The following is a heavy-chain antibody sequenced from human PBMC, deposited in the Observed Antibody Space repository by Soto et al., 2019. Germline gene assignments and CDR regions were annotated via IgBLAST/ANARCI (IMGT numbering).Heavy chain of an antibody. V-gene: IGHV4-31*03. Sequence: SETLSLTCTVSGGSISSGGYYWSWIRQHPGKGLEWIGYIYYSGSTYYNPSLKSRVTISVDTPKNQFSLKLSSVTAADTAVYYCARVHSSSWYDWFDPWGQGTLVTVSS. CDR3: ARVHSSSWYDWFDP. CDR2: IYYSGST. J-gene: IGHJ5*02. CDR1: GGSISSGGYY. D-gene: IGHD6-13*01.